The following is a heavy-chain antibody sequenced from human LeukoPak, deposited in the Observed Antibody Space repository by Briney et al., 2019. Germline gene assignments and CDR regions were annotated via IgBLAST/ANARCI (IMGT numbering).Heavy chain of an antibody. D-gene: IGHD3-22*01. CDR2: IDPSDSQT. V-gene: IGHV5-10-1*01. CDR1: GYSFTTHW. CDR3: SSGYYYVFDY. J-gene: IGHJ4*02. Sequence: GESLRISCKGSGYSFTTHWISWVRQMPGKGLEWMGRIDPSDSQTYYSPSFQGHVTISADKSINTAYLQWSSLEASDTAMYYCSSGYYYVFDYWGQGTLVTVSS.